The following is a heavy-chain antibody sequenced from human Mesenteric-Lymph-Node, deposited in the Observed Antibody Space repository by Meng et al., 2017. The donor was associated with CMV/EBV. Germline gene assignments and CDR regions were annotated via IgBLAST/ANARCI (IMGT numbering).Heavy chain of an antibody. CDR2: ISGGGGSA. J-gene: IGHJ5*02. CDR3: ARDRTGYSDYDSTWFDP. CDR1: FTFISHA. D-gene: IGHD5-12*01. Sequence: FTFISHAMSWVRQSPAKGLEWVSIISGGGGSASYADSVKGRFTVSRDNSQNTVYLQMNSLTVEDTAIYYCARDRTGYSDYDSTWFDPWGQGTLVTVSS. V-gene: IGHV3-23*01.